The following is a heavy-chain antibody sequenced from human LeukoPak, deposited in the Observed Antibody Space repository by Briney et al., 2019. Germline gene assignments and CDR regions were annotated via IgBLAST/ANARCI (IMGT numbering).Heavy chain of an antibody. CDR3: AREYSSGWYAGYGMDV. D-gene: IGHD6-19*01. J-gene: IGHJ6*02. CDR2: IYTSGST. Sequence: SETLSLTCTVSGGSISSYYWSWIRQPAGKGLEWIGRIYTSGSTNYNPSLKSRVTMSVDTSKNQFSLKLSSVTAADTAVYYCAREYSSGWYAGYGMDVWGQGTTVTVSS. CDR1: GGSISSYY. V-gene: IGHV4-4*07.